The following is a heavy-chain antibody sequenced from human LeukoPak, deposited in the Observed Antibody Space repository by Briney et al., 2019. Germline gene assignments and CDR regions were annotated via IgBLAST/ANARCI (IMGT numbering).Heavy chain of an antibody. J-gene: IGHJ6*04. V-gene: IGHV1-69*06. CDR3: ARDAPRGSSSSYLYYYGMDV. Sequence: VASVKVSCKASGGTFSSYAISWVRQAPGQGLEWMGGIIPIFGTANYAQKFQGRVTITADKSTSTAYVELSSLRSEDTAVYYCARDAPRGSSSSYLYYYGMDVWGKGTTVTVSS. D-gene: IGHD6-13*01. CDR2: IIPIFGTA. CDR1: GGTFSSYA.